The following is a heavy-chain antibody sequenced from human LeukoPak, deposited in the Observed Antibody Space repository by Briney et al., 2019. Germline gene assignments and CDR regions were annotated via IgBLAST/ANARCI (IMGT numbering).Heavy chain of an antibody. CDR2: ISGSGDNT. D-gene: IGHD3-16*01. Sequence: GGSLRLSCGASGFTFNNYGMNWVRQAPGKGLEWVSAISGSGDNTYYADSVKGRFTISRDNSKNTLYLQMNSLRAEDTAIYYCAKDSPKSYTIGGAYYFDYWGQGTLLTVSS. V-gene: IGHV3-23*01. CDR1: GFTFNNYG. CDR3: AKDSPKSYTIGGAYYFDY. J-gene: IGHJ4*02.